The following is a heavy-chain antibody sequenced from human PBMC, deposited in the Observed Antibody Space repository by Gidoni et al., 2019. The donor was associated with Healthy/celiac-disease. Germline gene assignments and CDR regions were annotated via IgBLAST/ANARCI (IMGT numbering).Heavy chain of an antibody. J-gene: IGHJ4*02. CDR3: ARGVRVVVTAIPRPYYFDY. Sequence: QVQLQQWGAGLLKPSETLSLTCAAYGGSFSGYYWSWIRQPPGKGLEWIGEINHSGSTNYNPSLKSLVTISVDTSKNQFSLKLSSVTAADTAVYYCARGVRVVVTAIPRPYYFDYWGQGTLVTVSS. CDR2: INHSGST. V-gene: IGHV4-34*01. D-gene: IGHD2-21*02. CDR1: GGSFSGYY.